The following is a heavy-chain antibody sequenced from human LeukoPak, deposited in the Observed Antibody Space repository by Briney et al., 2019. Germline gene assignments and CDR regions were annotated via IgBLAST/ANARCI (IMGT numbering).Heavy chain of an antibody. CDR1: GFAFSDYY. V-gene: IGHV3-11*01. CDR2: ISSSGSTL. D-gene: IGHD1-26*01. Sequence: GGSLRLSCAASGFAFSDYYMSWIRQAPGKGLEWVSYISSSGSTLYYADSVKGRFTISRDNAKNSLYMQMNSLRAEDTAVYYCASDQGAAFDIWGQGTMVTVSS. J-gene: IGHJ3*02. CDR3: ASDQGAAFDI.